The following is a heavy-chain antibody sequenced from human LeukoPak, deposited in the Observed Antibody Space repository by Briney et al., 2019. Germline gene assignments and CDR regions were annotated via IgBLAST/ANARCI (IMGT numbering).Heavy chain of an antibody. Sequence: PGGSLRLSCAASGFTFSSYAMSWVRQAPGKGLEWVSAISGSGGSTYYADSVKGRFTISRDNSKNTLYLQMNSLRAEDTAVYYCAKPGDKKADGSGSYYYYYYMDVWGKGTTVTVSS. V-gene: IGHV3-23*01. CDR1: GFTFSSYA. J-gene: IGHJ6*03. CDR3: AKPGDKKADGSGSYYYYYYMDV. CDR2: ISGSGGST. D-gene: IGHD3-10*01.